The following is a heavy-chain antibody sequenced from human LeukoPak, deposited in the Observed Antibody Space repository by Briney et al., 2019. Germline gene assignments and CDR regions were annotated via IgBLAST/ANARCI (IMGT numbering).Heavy chain of an antibody. Sequence: GGSLRLSCAASGFTVSSNYMSWVRQAPGKGLEWVSYISSSGSTIYYADSVKGRFTISRDNAKNSLYLQMNSLRAEDTAVYYCARASPHYDILTGYYIDYWGQGTLVTVSS. CDR3: ARASPHYDILTGYYIDY. CDR2: ISSSGSTI. V-gene: IGHV3-11*01. CDR1: GFTVSSNY. D-gene: IGHD3-9*01. J-gene: IGHJ4*02.